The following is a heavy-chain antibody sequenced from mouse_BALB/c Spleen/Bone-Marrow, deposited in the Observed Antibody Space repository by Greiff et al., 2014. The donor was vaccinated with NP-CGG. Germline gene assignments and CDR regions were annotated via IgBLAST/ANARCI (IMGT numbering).Heavy chain of an antibody. V-gene: IGHV5-4*02. CDR2: ISDGGSYT. Sequence: EVQLVESGGGLVKPGGSLKPSCAASGFTFSDYYMYWVRQTPEKRLEWVATISDGGSYTYYPDSVKGRFTISRDNAKNNLYLQMSSLKSEDTAMYYCARDRRITTATYAMDYWGQGTSVTVSS. CDR3: ARDRRITTATYAMDY. D-gene: IGHD1-2*01. CDR1: GFTFSDYY. J-gene: IGHJ4*01.